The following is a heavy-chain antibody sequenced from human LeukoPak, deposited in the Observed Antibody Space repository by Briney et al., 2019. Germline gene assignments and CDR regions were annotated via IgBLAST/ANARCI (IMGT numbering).Heavy chain of an antibody. Sequence: SETLSLTCTVSGGSISSSSYYWGWIRQPPGTGLEWIGSIYYSGSTYYNPSLKSRVTISVDTSKNQFSLKLSSVTAADTAVYYCARATGSIAAATSYYFDYRGQGTLVTVSS. CDR2: IYYSGST. CDR3: ARATGSIAAATSYYFDY. V-gene: IGHV4-39*01. J-gene: IGHJ4*02. D-gene: IGHD6-13*01. CDR1: GGSISSSSYY.